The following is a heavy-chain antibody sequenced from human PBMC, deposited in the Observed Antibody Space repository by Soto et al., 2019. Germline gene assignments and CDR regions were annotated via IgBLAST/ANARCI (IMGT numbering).Heavy chain of an antibody. CDR3: VKAPSSPTRSGHDY. J-gene: IGHJ4*02. D-gene: IGHD3-10*01. Sequence: GGSLRLSCAASGFTFSNYAMSWVRQAPGKGLEWVSAISVGGDGTYYPDSVKGRFTISRDNSKNTLFLQMNSLRAEDTAVYYCVKAPSSPTRSGHDYWGQGTRVTVSS. CDR2: ISVGGDGT. CDR1: GFTFSNYA. V-gene: IGHV3-23*01.